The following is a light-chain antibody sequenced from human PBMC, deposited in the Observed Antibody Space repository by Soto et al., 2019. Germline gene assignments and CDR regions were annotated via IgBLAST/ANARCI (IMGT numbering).Light chain of an antibody. CDR2: GNT. CDR3: QSYGGSLSGVV. Sequence: SVLTQPPSVSGAPGQRVTISCAGSSSNIGAGYDVHWYQQFPGTAPKVLIYGNTNRPSGVPDRFSGSKSGSSASLAITGLQAEDEADYYCQSYGGSLSGVVFGGGTKVTVL. J-gene: IGLJ2*01. V-gene: IGLV1-40*01. CDR1: SSNIGAGYD.